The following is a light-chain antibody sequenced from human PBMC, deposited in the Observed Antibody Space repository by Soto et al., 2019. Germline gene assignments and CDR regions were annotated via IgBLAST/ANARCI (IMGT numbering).Light chain of an antibody. J-gene: IGKJ4*02. CDR1: QDINRW. V-gene: IGKV1-12*01. CDR3: KQSKSFPLT. Sequence: DIQMTQSPSTLSASVGDRVTITCRASQDINRWLAWYQQKPGKAPKFLIYAASSLETWVPLSFIRSVSSTYFSLTIRTLQPEDFGTYYCKQSKSFPLTVAGGTTVDTK. CDR2: AAS.